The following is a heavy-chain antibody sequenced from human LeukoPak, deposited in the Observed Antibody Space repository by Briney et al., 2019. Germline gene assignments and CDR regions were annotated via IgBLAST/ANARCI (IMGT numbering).Heavy chain of an antibody. Sequence: SETLSLTCAVSGGSISSGGYSWSWIRQPPGKGLEWIGYIYHSGSTYYNPSLKSRVTISVDRSKNQFSLKLSSVSAADTAVYYCASRYYYDSSGYYYGPDYWGQGTLVTVSS. CDR1: GGSISSGGYS. V-gene: IGHV4-30-2*01. CDR3: ASRYYYDSSGYYYGPDY. J-gene: IGHJ4*02. D-gene: IGHD3-22*01. CDR2: IYHSGST.